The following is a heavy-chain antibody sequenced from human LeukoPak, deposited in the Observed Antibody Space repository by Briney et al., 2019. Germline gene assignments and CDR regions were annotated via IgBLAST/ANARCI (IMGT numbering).Heavy chain of an antibody. Sequence: GGSLTLSCSASGFTFSDCSMHWVRQAPGKGLEYVSGISINGGSTYYADSVKGRFTIATDNSKNTLYLQMSSLKSEDTAVYHCVKDRGSGYDSPDYWGQGTLVTVSS. D-gene: IGHD5-12*01. CDR2: ISINGGST. CDR3: VKDRGSGYDSPDY. CDR1: GFTFSDCS. V-gene: IGHV3-64D*06. J-gene: IGHJ4*02.